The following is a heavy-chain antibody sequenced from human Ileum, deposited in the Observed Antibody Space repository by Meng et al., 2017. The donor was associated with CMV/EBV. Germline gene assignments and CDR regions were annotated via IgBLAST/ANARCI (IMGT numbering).Heavy chain of an antibody. V-gene: IGHV1-2*02. CDR2: INPSSGAT. D-gene: IGHD1-1*01. J-gene: IGHJ5*02. CDR3: ARPMDKSSWKEWFDP. Sequence: ASVKVSCKSSGYTFTDHFIHWVRQVPGQGLEWMGWINPSSGATGYAQKFQGRVSMTRDTSISTAYMELRTLTSDDTAVYYCARPMDKSSWKEWFDPWGQGTQVTGSS. CDR1: GYTFTDHF.